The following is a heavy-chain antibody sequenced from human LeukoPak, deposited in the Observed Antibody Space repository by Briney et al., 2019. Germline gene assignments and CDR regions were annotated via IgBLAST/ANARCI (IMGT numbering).Heavy chain of an antibody. D-gene: IGHD6-13*01. CDR1: GFTFSSYA. J-gene: IGHJ4*02. CDR2: ISESGGST. CDR3: ATGSSPLRHFDY. Sequence: GGSLRLSCAASGFTFSSYAMSWVRQAPGKGLEWVSGISESGGSTYYADSVKGRFTISRDNSKSTLYLQMYSLRAEDTAVYYCATGSSPLRHFDYWGQGTLVTVSS. V-gene: IGHV3-23*01.